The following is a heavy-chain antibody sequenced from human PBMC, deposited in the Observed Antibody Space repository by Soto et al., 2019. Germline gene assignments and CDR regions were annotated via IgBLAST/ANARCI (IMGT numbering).Heavy chain of an antibody. CDR1: GGSISSYY. CDR2: IYYSGST. CDR3: ARALGYYDSSGYFYYFDY. V-gene: IGHV4-59*01. J-gene: IGHJ4*02. Sequence: LSLTCTVSGGSISSYYWSWIRQPPGKGLEWIGYIYYSGSTNYNPSLKSRVTISVDTSKNQFSLKLSSVTAADTAVYYCARALGYYDSSGYFYYFDYWGQGTLVTVSS. D-gene: IGHD3-22*01.